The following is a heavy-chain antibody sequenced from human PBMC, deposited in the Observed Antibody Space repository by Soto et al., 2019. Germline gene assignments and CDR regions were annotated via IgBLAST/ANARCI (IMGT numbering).Heavy chain of an antibody. CDR2: ITTGGNA. Sequence: GGSLRLSCAASGFSFSNHDMHWVRQPKGKGLEWVSGITTGGNAYFADSVKGRFSISRENAKNSFYLQTSSLRAEDTAMYYCVRVKADAYYFWGKGSMVTVSS. V-gene: IGHV3-13*01. CDR3: VRVKADAYYF. CDR1: GFSFSNHD. J-gene: IGHJ3*01.